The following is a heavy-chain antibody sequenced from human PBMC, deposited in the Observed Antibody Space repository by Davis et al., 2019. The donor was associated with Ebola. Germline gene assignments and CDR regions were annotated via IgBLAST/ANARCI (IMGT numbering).Heavy chain of an antibody. Sequence: SETLSLTCTVSGGSISSGGYYWSWIRQHPGKGLEWIGYIYYSGSTYYNPSLKSRVTISVDTSKNQFSLKLSSVTAADTAVYYCARVRGAARGTNYYYYYGMDVWGQGTTVTVSS. J-gene: IGHJ6*02. D-gene: IGHD6-6*01. CDR1: GGSISSGGYY. V-gene: IGHV4-31*03. CDR3: ARVRGAARGTNYYYYYGMDV. CDR2: IYYSGST.